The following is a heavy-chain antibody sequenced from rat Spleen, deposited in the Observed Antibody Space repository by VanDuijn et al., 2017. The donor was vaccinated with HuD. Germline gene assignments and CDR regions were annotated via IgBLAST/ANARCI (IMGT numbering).Heavy chain of an antibody. V-gene: IGHV3-3*01. CDR2: INSAGST. Sequence: EVQLQESGPGLVKPSQSLSLTCSVTGHSIASSYRWNWIRKFPGNKLEWMGYINSAGSTNYNPSLISRISISRDTSKNQFFLQVDSVTTEDTATYYCARSDGTHYYLPFADWGQGTLVTVSS. CDR1: GHSIASSYR. D-gene: IGHD1-12*02. CDR3: ARSDGTHYYLPFAD. J-gene: IGHJ3*01.